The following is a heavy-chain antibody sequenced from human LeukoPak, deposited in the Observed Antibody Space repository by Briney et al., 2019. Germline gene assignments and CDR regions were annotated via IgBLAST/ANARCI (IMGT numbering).Heavy chain of an antibody. V-gene: IGHV1-8*03. CDR2: MNPNSGNT. J-gene: IGHJ3*02. CDR1: GYTFTSYD. Sequence: ASVKVSCKASGYTFTSYDINWVRQATGQGLEWMGWMNPNSGNTGYAQKFQGRVTITRNTSISTAYMELSSLRSEDTAVYYCARGCDYSVPCEAFDIWAQGTMVTVSS. CDR3: ARGCDYSVPCEAFDI. D-gene: IGHD4-11*01.